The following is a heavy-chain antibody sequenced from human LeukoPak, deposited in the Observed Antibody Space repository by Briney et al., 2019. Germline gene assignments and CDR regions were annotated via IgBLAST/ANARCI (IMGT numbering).Heavy chain of an antibody. Sequence: PGRSLRLSCAASGFTFSSYAMHWVRQAPGKGLEWVAVISYDGSNKFYADSVKGRFTISRDSSKNTLYLQMNSLRAEDTAVYYCARDLSGGFDYWGQGSLVTVSS. CDR2: ISYDGSNK. J-gene: IGHJ4*02. D-gene: IGHD3-10*01. CDR1: GFTFSSYA. V-gene: IGHV3-30-3*01. CDR3: ARDLSGGFDY.